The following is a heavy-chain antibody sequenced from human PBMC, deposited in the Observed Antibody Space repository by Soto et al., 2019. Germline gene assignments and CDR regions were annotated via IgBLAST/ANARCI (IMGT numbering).Heavy chain of an antibody. CDR2: ISATGTT. CDR1: GASISGYY. Sequence: PSETLSLPCTVSGASISGYYWSWIRKSAGKGLEWIGRISATGTTDYNPSLKSRVMMSVDTSKKQFSLRLRSVTAADTAVYYCVRDGTKTLRDWFDPWGQGISVTVSS. CDR3: VRDGTKTLRDWFDP. V-gene: IGHV4-4*07. J-gene: IGHJ5*02. D-gene: IGHD1-1*01.